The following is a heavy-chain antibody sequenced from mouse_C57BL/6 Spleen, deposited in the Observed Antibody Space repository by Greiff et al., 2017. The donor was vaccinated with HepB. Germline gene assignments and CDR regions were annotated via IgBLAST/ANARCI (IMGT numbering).Heavy chain of an antibody. CDR3: ANGNYPWFAY. D-gene: IGHD2-1*01. Sequence: VQLKQSGPELVKPGASVKMSCKASGYTFTDYNMHWVKQSHGKSLEWIGYINPNNGGTSYNQKFKGKATLTVNKSSSTAYMELRSLTSEDSAVYYCANGNYPWFAYWGQGTLVTVSA. J-gene: IGHJ3*01. CDR1: GYTFTDYN. V-gene: IGHV1-22*01. CDR2: INPNNGGT.